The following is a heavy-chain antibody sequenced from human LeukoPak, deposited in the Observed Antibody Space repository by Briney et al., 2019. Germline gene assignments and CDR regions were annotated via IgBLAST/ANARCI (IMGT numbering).Heavy chain of an antibody. J-gene: IGHJ4*02. D-gene: IGHD4-17*01. CDR2: ISAYNGNT. Sequence: ASVKVSCKASGYTFTRYGFRWVRLAPGPGLEWMGWISAYNGNTNYAQKLQGRVTMTTDTSTSTAYMELRSLRSDDTAVYYCAREVLYGDSRYYFDYWGQGTLVTVSS. V-gene: IGHV1-18*01. CDR1: GYTFTRYG. CDR3: AREVLYGDSRYYFDY.